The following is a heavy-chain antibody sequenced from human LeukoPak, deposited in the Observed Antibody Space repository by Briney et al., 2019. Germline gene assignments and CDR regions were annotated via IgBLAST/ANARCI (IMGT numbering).Heavy chain of an antibody. D-gene: IGHD1-26*01. J-gene: IGHJ3*02. V-gene: IGHV4-4*07. CDR2: IYTSGST. Sequence: MPSETLSLTCNVSGGSMTRYYWSWIRKPAGKGLEWIGRIYTSGSTNYSPSLRSRVAMSVDTSNNHFSLNLSSVTAADTAVYYCARDSAARAYDIWGQGTMVTVSS. CDR3: ARDSAARAYDI. CDR1: GGSMTRYY.